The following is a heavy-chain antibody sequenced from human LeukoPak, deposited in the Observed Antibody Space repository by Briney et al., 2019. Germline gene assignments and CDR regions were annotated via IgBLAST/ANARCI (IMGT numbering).Heavy chain of an antibody. CDR1: GFTFSDYY. CDR3: ARVPYDYSNYRYYYYMDV. Sequence: GGSLRLSCAASGFTFSDYYMSWIRQAPGKGLEWVSYISSSGSTIYYADSVKGRFTISRDNAKNLLYLQVNSLRAEDTAVYYCARVPYDYSNYRYYYYMDVWGKGTTVTVSS. D-gene: IGHD4-11*01. J-gene: IGHJ6*03. V-gene: IGHV3-11*01. CDR2: ISSSGSTI.